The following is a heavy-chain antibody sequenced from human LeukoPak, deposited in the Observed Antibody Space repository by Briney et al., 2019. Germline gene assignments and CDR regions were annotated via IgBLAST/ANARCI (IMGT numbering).Heavy chain of an antibody. CDR3: AKEEGNTLGDY. CDR2: IIASGDSA. Sequence: PGGSLRLSCEASGFSFSTVPMSWVRQVPGKGLECVSYIIASGDSAYYADSVRGRFTISRDNSKNTLYLQMNSLRAEDTAVYYCAKEEGNTLGDYWGQGTLVTVSS. CDR1: GFSFSTVP. D-gene: IGHD3-16*01. J-gene: IGHJ4*02. V-gene: IGHV3-23*01.